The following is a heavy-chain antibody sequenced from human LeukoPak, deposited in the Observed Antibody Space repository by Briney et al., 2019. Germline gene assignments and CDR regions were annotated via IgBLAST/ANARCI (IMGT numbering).Heavy chain of an antibody. V-gene: IGHV3-33*06. D-gene: IGHD5-18*01. CDR2: VWYDATKE. J-gene: IGHJ3*02. CDR3: AKEPQPWLGAFDI. Sequence: GGSLRLSCAASGFTFSNFAMHWVRQAPGKGLEWVAIVWYDATKEYYVDSVDGRFTISRDNSKNTLYLQMNSLRAEDTAVYYCAKEPQPWLGAFDIRGQGTMVTVSS. CDR1: GFTFSNFA.